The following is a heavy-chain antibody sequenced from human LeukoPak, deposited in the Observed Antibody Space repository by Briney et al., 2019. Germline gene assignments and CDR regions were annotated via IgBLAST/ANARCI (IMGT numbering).Heavy chain of an antibody. CDR1: GGSFSGYY. D-gene: IGHD3-10*01. CDR3: ARIPTGTYYYYYYMDV. J-gene: IGHJ6*03. CDR2: INHSGST. V-gene: IGHV4-34*01. Sequence: SETLSLTCAVYGGSFSGYYWSWIRQPPGKGLEWIGEINHSGSTNYNPSLKSRVTISVDASKNQFSLKLSSVTAADTAVYYCARIPTGTYYYYYYMDVWGKGTTVTVSS.